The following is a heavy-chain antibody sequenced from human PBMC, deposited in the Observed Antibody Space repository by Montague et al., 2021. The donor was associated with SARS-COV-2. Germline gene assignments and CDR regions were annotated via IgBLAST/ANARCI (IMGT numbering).Heavy chain of an antibody. V-gene: IGHV4-34*01. J-gene: IGHJ4*01. CDR1: GGSFRGYY. D-gene: IGHD6-13*01. Sequence: SETLSLTCAVYGGSFRGYYWSWIRQPPGKGLEWIGEINHSGSTNYNPSLKSRVTISVDTSKNQFSLKLSSVTAADTAVYYCARDRYSSSWYGQKYYIDYWGQGTMVTVSS. CDR2: INHSGST. CDR3: ARDRYSSSWYGQKYYIDY.